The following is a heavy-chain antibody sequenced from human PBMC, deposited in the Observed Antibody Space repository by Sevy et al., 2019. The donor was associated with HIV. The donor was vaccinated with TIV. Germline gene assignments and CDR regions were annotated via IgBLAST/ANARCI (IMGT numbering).Heavy chain of an antibody. J-gene: IGHJ4*02. CDR1: GFTFSNYG. D-gene: IGHD2-21*02. Sequence: GGSLRLSCAASGFTFSNYGMHWVRQAPGKGLEWVAVIWNDGSNKYYADSVKGRFTISRDNSKNTLYLQMNSLRVEDSAVYFCARGGDINARSAERDFDYWGQGTLVSVSS. CDR2: IWNDGSNK. CDR3: ARGGDINARSAERDFDY. V-gene: IGHV3-33*01.